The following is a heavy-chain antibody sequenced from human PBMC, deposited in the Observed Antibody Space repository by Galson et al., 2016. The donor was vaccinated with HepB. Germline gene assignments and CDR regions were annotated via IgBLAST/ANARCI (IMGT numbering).Heavy chain of an antibody. V-gene: IGHV4-4*02. CDR1: GGSINKW. J-gene: IGHJ4*02. Sequence: SETLSLTCAVSGGSINKWWSWVRQPPGKGLEWIGEVYPSGSTNYNPSLKSRVTISIDKSKNNFSLNLTSVTAADTAVYYCARVSKWEPHFDYWGQGTLVAVSS. D-gene: IGHD1-26*01. CDR2: VYPSGST. CDR3: ARVSKWEPHFDY.